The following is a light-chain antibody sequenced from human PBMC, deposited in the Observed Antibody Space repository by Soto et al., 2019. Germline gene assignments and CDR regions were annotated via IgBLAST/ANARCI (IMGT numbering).Light chain of an antibody. CDR2: EVT. J-gene: IGLJ3*02. V-gene: IGLV2-14*01. CDR3: SSYTITSTWL. CDR1: SNDVGIYNY. Sequence: QSALTQPASVSGSPGQSITISCTGSSNDVGIYNYVSWYQQHPGKAPRLISYEVTNRPSGVSDRFSGSKSDNTASLTISGLQAEDEADYYCSSYTITSTWLFGGGTKLTVL.